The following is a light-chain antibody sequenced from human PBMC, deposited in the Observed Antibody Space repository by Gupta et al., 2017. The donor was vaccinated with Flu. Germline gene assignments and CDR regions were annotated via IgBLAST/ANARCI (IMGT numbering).Light chain of an antibody. CDR2: KAS. CDR3: QQNNCSTWT. Sequence: DIQMTQSPSTLSASVGDRVTITCRASQSISSWLAWYQQKPGKAPKLLIYKASSVESGVPSRCSGSGSGTEFTLTISSLQPDDFATYYCQQNNCSTWTFGQGTKVEIK. V-gene: IGKV1-5*03. CDR1: QSISSW. J-gene: IGKJ1*01.